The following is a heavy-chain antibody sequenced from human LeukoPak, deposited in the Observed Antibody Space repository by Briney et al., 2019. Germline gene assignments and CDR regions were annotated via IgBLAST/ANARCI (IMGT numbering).Heavy chain of an antibody. Sequence: SQTLSLACAISGDSVSSNSAAWNWIRQSPSRGLEWLGRTYYRSKWYNDYAVSVKSRITINPDTSKNQFSLQLNSVTPEDTAVYYCARARRQLRFLEWLQDSYYYYGMDVWGQGTTVTVSS. V-gene: IGHV6-1*01. J-gene: IGHJ6*02. CDR1: GDSVSSNSAA. CDR3: ARARRQLRFLEWLQDSYYYYGMDV. CDR2: TYYRSKWYN. D-gene: IGHD3-3*01.